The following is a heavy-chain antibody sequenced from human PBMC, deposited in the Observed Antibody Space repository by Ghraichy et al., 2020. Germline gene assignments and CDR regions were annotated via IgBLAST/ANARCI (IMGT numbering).Heavy chain of an antibody. J-gene: IGHJ4*02. V-gene: IGHV4-34*01. CDR2: INHSGST. CDR1: GGSFSGYY. CDR3: ARRYSYGYYFDY. Sequence: SQTLSLTCAVYGGSFSGYYWSWIRQPPGKGLEWIGEINHSGSTNYNPSLKSRVTISVDTSKNQFSLKLSSVTAADTAVYYCARRYSYGYYFDYWGQGTLVTVSS. D-gene: IGHD5-18*01.